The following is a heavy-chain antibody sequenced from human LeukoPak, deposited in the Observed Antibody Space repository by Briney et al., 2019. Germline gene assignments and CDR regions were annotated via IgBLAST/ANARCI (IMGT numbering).Heavy chain of an antibody. CDR3: ARDWAFDY. V-gene: IGHV1-2*02. CDR2: INPNSGGT. CDR1: GYTFTSYG. Sequence: GASVKVSCKASGYTFTSYGISWVRQAPGQGLEWMGWINPNSGGTNYAQKFQGRVTMTRDTSISTAYMELSRLRSDDTAVYYCARDWAFDYWGQGTLVTVSS. J-gene: IGHJ4*02. D-gene: IGHD3-16*01.